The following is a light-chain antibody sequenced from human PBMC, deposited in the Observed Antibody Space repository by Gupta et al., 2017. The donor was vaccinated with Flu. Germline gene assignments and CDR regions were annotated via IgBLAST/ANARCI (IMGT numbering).Light chain of an antibody. CDR3: ASWDDSLKGGV. CDR1: SSNIGSNT. Sequence: SSSNIGSNTVNWYQQLPRTAPNLLIYTNNQRPSGVPDRFSGSKSDTSASLAISGLQSEDKADYYCASWDDSLKGGVFGGGTKLTVL. J-gene: IGLJ3*02. CDR2: TNN. V-gene: IGLV1-44*01.